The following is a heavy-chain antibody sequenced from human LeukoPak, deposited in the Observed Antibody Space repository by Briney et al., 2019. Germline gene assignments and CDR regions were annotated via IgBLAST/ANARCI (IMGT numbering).Heavy chain of an antibody. CDR3: ARCMEGYCISLDY. J-gene: IGHJ4*02. V-gene: IGHV5-51*01. D-gene: IGHD2-2*01. CDR2: IYPGDSET. CDR1: GYSFTSYW. Sequence: GESLKISCKGSGYSFTSYWLGWVRQMPGKGLEWVGIIYPGDSETRHSTSFQGQVTISDDKSINTAYLQGSSLKASDTARYYRARCMEGYCISLDYWGQGTLVSVSS.